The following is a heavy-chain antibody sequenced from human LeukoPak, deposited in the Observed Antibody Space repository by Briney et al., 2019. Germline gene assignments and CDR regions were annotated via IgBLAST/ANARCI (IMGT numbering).Heavy chain of an antibody. CDR1: GFTFSSYS. CDR2: ISSSSSTI. CDR3: ARDRGGSYSAIDY. Sequence: GSLRLSCAASGFTFSSYSMNWVRQAPGKGLEWVSFISSSSSTIYYADSVKGRFTISRDNAKNSLYLQMNSLRAEDTAVYYCARDRGGSYSAIDYWGQGTLVTVSS. V-gene: IGHV3-48*04. D-gene: IGHD1-26*01. J-gene: IGHJ4*02.